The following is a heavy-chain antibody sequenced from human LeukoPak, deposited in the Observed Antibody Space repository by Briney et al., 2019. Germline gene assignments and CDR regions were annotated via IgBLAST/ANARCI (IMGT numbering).Heavy chain of an antibody. CDR3: AKDPGGENY. Sequence: GGSLRLSCAASGFTFSSSAMNWVRQAPGKRLEWVSTISGTGGSTYYADSVRGRFTISRDNSKNTLYLQMNGLRAEDTAVYYGAKDPGGENYWGQGTLVTVSS. V-gene: IGHV3-23*01. D-gene: IGHD2-21*01. J-gene: IGHJ4*02. CDR2: ISGTGGST. CDR1: GFTFSSSA.